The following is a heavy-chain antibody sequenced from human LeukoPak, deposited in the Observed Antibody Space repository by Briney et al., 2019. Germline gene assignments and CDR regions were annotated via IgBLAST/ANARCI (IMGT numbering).Heavy chain of an antibody. CDR3: ARDGGSGIRSDAFDI. J-gene: IGHJ3*02. V-gene: IGHV3-48*03. Sequence: GGSLRLSCAASGFSFRSFEMSWVRQAPGKGLECIAYISSASGTIYHADSVKGRFTISRDNAKNSLYLQMNSLRAEDTAVYYCARDGGSGIRSDAFDIWGQGTMVTVSS. CDR1: GFSFRSFE. CDR2: ISSASGTI. D-gene: IGHD3-10*01.